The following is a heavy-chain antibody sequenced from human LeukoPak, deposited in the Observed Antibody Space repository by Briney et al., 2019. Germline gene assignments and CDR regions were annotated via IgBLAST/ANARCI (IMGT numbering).Heavy chain of an antibody. CDR1: EFSVGSNY. D-gene: IGHD2-15*01. CDR2: ISRGTYI. Sequence: GGSLRLSCAASEFSVGSNYMTWVRQAPGKGLEWISHISRGTYIAYADSVKGRFSISRDNAKNSLYLQMNSLRAEDTAVYYCTREQDREAAATVIGDSWGQGTLVTVSS. J-gene: IGHJ4*02. V-gene: IGHV3-69-1*02. CDR3: TREQDREAAATVIGDS.